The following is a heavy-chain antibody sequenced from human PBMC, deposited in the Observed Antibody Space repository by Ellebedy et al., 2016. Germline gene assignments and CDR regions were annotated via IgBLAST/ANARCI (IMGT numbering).Heavy chain of an antibody. CDR1: GFTFSRYA. V-gene: IGHV3-23*01. CDR3: AKDWAGRFFFGSGSCDY. CDR2: ISGSGGST. J-gene: IGHJ4*02. Sequence: GESLKISCAASGFTFSRYAMSWVRQAPGKGLEWVSIISGSGGSTYYADSVKGRFSISRDNSKNTLYLQMSSLRADDTAVYYCAKDWAGRFFFGSGSCDYWGQGTLVTVSS. D-gene: IGHD3-10*01.